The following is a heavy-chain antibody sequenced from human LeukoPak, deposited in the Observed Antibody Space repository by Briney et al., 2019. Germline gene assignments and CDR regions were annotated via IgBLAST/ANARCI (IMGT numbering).Heavy chain of an antibody. V-gene: IGHV3-7*01. CDR1: GFTFSSYW. Sequence: GGSLRLSCAASGFTFSSYWMSWVRQAPGKGLEWVANIKQDGSEKYYVDSVKGQFTISRDNAKNSLYLQMNSLRAEDTAAYYCARVRHEGDFDYWGQGTLVTVSS. CDR2: IKQDGSEK. J-gene: IGHJ4*02. CDR3: ARVRHEGDFDY.